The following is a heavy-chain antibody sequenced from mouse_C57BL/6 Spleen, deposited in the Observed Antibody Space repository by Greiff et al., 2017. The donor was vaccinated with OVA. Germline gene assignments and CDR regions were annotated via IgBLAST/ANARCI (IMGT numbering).Heavy chain of an antibody. J-gene: IGHJ4*01. CDR1: GYTFTNYW. V-gene: IGHV1-63*01. D-gene: IGHD2-2*01. Sequence: QVQLQQSGAELVRPGTSVKMSCKASGYTFTNYWIGWAKQRPGHGLEWIGDIYPGGDYTNYNEKFKGKATLTADKSSSTAYMQFSSLTSEDSAIYYCARGRNGYDGGDAMDYWGQGTSVTVSS. CDR3: ARGRNGYDGGDAMDY. CDR2: IYPGGDYT.